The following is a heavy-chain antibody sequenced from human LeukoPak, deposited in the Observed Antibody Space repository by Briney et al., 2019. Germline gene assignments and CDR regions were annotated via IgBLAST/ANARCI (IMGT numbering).Heavy chain of an antibody. J-gene: IGHJ4*02. D-gene: IGHD6-19*01. CDR2: ISAYNGNT. CDR3: ARGSGIAVAGYFDY. Sequence: ASVKVSCKASGYTFTSYGISWVRQAPGQGLEWMGWISAYNGNTNYAQKLQGRVTMTTDTSTSTAYKELRSLRSDDTAVYYCARGSGIAVAGYFDYWGQGTLVTVSS. V-gene: IGHV1-18*01. CDR1: GYTFTSYG.